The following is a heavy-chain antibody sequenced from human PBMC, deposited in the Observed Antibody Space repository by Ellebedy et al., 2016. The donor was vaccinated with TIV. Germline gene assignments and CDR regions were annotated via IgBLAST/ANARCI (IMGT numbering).Heavy chain of an antibody. V-gene: IGHV1-2*02. Sequence: ASVKVSCKASGYTFTGYYMHWVRQAPGQGLEWMEWINPNSGGTNYAQKFQGRVTMTRDTSISTAYMELSRLRSDDTAVYYCARAGYSAGVAVAGKFGYWGQGTLVTVSS. J-gene: IGHJ4*02. CDR3: ARAGYSAGVAVAGKFGY. CDR1: GYTFTGYY. D-gene: IGHD6-19*01. CDR2: INPNSGGT.